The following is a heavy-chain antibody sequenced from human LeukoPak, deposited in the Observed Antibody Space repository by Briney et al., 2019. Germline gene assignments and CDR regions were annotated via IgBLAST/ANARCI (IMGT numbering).Heavy chain of an antibody. CDR2: IYYSGST. CDR1: GGSISSYY. V-gene: IGHV4-59*08. Sequence: PSETLSLTCTVSGGSISSYYWSWIRQPPGKGLEWIGYIYYSGSTNYNPSLKSRVTISVDTSKNQFSLKLSSVTAADTAVYYCARHDPEATIFGFDYWGQGTLVTVSS. D-gene: IGHD3-3*01. CDR3: ARHDPEATIFGFDY. J-gene: IGHJ4*02.